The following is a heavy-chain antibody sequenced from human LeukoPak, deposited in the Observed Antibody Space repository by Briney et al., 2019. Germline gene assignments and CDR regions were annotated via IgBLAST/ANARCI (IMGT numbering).Heavy chain of an antibody. CDR1: GVSISSGGYY. CDR3: AATYYFDDSGYYYTSHHYDY. D-gene: IGHD3-22*01. CDR2: IYYSGST. J-gene: IGHJ4*02. Sequence: SQTLSLTCTVSGVSISSGGYYWSWIRQHPGKGLEWIGYIYYSGSTYYNPSLKSRVTISVDTSKNQFSLKLSSVTAADTAVYYCAATYYFDDSGYYYTSHHYDYWGQGTLVTVSS. V-gene: IGHV4-31*03.